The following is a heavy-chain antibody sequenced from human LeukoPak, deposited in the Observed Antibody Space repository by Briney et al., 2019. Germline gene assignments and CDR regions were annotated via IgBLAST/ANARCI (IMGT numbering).Heavy chain of an antibody. CDR3: ARGPRGVYFDY. Sequence: KPSEPLSLTCTVSGGSVSSASHYWSWIRQPPGKGLEWIGYIYYIVSTNYNPSLMSRVTISVDTSKNQFSLKVRSVTAADTAVYYCARGPRGVYFDYWGQGPLVSVSS. D-gene: IGHD3-10*01. CDR2: IYYIVST. J-gene: IGHJ4*02. V-gene: IGHV4-61*01. CDR1: GGSVSSASHY.